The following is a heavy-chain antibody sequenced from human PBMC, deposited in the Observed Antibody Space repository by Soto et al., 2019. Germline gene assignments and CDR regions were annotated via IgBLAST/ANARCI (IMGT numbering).Heavy chain of an antibody. CDR2: ISYDGSNK. CDR1: GFTFSSYA. CDR3: ARVPTVVTTAYYFDY. D-gene: IGHD4-17*01. V-gene: IGHV3-30-3*01. J-gene: IGHJ4*02. Sequence: QVQLVESGGGVVQPGRSLRLSCAASGFTFSSYAMHWVRQAPGKGLEWVAVISYDGSNKYYADSVKGRFTISRDNPKNTLYLQMNSLRAEDTAVYYCARVPTVVTTAYYFDYWGQGTLVTVSS.